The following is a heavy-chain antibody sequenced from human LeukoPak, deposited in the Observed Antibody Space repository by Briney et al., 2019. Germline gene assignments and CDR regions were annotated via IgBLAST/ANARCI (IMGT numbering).Heavy chain of an antibody. J-gene: IGHJ4*02. V-gene: IGHV1-8*01. CDR1: GYTFTSYD. CDR2: MNPNSGNT. CDR3: ASLIAVAGTGDY. Sequence: ASVKVSCKASGYTFTSYDINWVRQATGQGLEWMGWMNPNSGNTGYAQKFQGRVTMTRNTSISTAYMELSSLRSEDTAVYYCASLIAVAGTGDYWGQGTLVTVSS. D-gene: IGHD6-19*01.